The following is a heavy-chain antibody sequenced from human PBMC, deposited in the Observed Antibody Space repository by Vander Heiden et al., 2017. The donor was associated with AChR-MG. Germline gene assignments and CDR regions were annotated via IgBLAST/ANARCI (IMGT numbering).Heavy chain of an antibody. Sequence: QVQLQQWGAGLLKPSETLSLTCAVYGGSFSGYYWSWIRQPPGKGLEWIGEINHSGSTNYNPSIKRRVTIAVDTSKNQFSLKRSSVTAAETAVYYCARGNYYDSGSYRPHLNWFDPWGHVSLVNASS. CDR1: GGSFSGYY. CDR2: INHSGST. V-gene: IGHV4-34*01. J-gene: IGHJ5*02. CDR3: ARGNYYDSGSYRPHLNWFDP. D-gene: IGHD3-10*01.